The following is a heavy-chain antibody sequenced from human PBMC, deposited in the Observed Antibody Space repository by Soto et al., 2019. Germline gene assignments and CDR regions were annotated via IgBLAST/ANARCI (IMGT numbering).Heavy chain of an antibody. CDR2: ISAYNGKT. CDR1: GYTFTSYG. V-gene: IGHV1-18*04. Sequence: QVQLVQSGAEVKKPGASVKVSCKASGYTFTSYGFSWVRQAPGQGLEWMGWISAYNGKTYYPQNFQGRVTMSTHTSTSTAYMELRSLRSDDTAVYYCARDPTIYDFWSGSSYSDYWGQGTLVTVSS. J-gene: IGHJ4*02. CDR3: ARDPTIYDFWSGSSYSDY. D-gene: IGHD3-3*01.